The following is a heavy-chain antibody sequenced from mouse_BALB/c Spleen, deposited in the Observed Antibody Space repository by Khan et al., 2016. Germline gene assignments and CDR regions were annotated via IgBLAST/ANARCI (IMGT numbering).Heavy chain of an antibody. Sequence: EVELVESGGDLVKPGGSLKLSCAASGFTFSTYGMSWVRQTPDKRLEWVATISSGGGYTYYPDNLKGRFTISRDNAKNTLYLQMSSLKSEDTARXYCVRRIYYDYENYAMDYWGQGTSVTVSS. CDR3: VRRIYYDYENYAMDY. CDR1: GFTFSTYG. D-gene: IGHD2-4*01. V-gene: IGHV5-6*01. CDR2: ISSGGGYT. J-gene: IGHJ4*01.